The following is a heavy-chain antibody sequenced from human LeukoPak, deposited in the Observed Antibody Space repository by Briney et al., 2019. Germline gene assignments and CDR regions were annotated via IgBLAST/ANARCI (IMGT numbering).Heavy chain of an antibody. J-gene: IGHJ6*02. CDR3: ARVAYYYDSAGLFLNYFYGMDV. CDR1: GYTFTGYY. Sequence: ASVTVSCKASGYTFTGYYMHWVRQAPGQGLEWMGWINPNSGGTNYAQKFQGWVTMTRDTSISTAYMELSSLRSEDAAVYYCARVAYYYDSAGLFLNYFYGMDVWGQGTTVTVSS. D-gene: IGHD3-22*01. CDR2: INPNSGGT. V-gene: IGHV1-2*04.